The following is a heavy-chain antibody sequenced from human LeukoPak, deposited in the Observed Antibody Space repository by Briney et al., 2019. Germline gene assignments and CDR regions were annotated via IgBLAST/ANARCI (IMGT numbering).Heavy chain of an antibody. CDR3: ARVGRDYGDAGSYNWFDP. J-gene: IGHJ5*02. V-gene: IGHV3-33*01. CDR2: IWYDGSNK. Sequence: PGGSLRLSCAASGFTFSSYGMHWVRQAPGKGLEWVAVIWYDGSNKYYADSVKGRFTISRDNSKNTLYLQMNSLRAEDTAVYYCARVGRDYGDAGSYNWFDPWGQGTLVTVSS. CDR1: GFTFSSYG. D-gene: IGHD4-17*01.